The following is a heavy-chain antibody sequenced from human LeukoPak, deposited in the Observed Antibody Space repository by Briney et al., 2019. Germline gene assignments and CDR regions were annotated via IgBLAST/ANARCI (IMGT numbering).Heavy chain of an antibody. CDR2: ISSSRSTI. V-gene: IGHV3-48*01. J-gene: IGHJ4*02. D-gene: IGHD3-22*01. CDR3: ASPTGRYDSSGYAFDY. Sequence: GGSLRLSCAASGFTFTSYSMNWVRQAPGKGLEWVSYISSSRSTIYYADSVKGRFTISSDNAKNSLYLQMNSLRAEDTAVYYCASPTGRYDSSGYAFDYWGQGTLVTVSS. CDR1: GFTFTSYS.